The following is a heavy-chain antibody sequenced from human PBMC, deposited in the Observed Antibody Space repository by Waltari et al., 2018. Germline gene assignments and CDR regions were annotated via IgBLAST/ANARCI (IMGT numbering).Heavy chain of an antibody. CDR3: ARHDLLFGFDP. J-gene: IGHJ5*02. D-gene: IGHD3-3*01. V-gene: IGHV3-30*01. Sequence: QVQLVESGGGVVQPGRSLRPSCAASGFTFSSYALHWVRQAPGKGLEWVAVISYDGSNKYYADSVKGRFTISRDNSKNTLYLQMNSLRAEDTAVYYCARHDLLFGFDPWGQGTLVTVSS. CDR1: GFTFSSYA. CDR2: ISYDGSNK.